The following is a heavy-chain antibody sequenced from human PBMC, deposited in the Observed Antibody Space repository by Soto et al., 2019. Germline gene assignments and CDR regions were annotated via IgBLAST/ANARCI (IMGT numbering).Heavy chain of an antibody. CDR2: INHSGST. CDR1: GGSFSGYY. Sequence: QVQLQQWGAGLLKPSETLSLTCAVYGGSFSGYYWSWIRQPPGKGLEWIGEINHSGSTNYNPALKSRVTISVDTSKNRFSLKLSSVTAADPAVYYCARWGGWNRVYFDYWGQGTLVTVST. V-gene: IGHV4-34*01. CDR3: ARWGGWNRVYFDY. J-gene: IGHJ4*02. D-gene: IGHD6-19*01.